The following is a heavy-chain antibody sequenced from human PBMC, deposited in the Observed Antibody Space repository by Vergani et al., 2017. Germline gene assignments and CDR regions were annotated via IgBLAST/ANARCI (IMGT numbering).Heavy chain of an antibody. Sequence: QLQLQESGPGLVKPSETLSLTCTVSGGSISSSSYYWGWIRQPPGKGLEWIGSIYYSGSTYYNPSLKSRVTISVDTSKNQLSLKLSSVTAADTAVYYCARGLVPLAATARPATGYYYMDVWGKGTTVTVSS. V-gene: IGHV4-39*07. CDR2: IYYSGST. CDR1: GGSISSSSYY. CDR3: ARGLVPLAATARPATGYYYMDV. J-gene: IGHJ6*03. D-gene: IGHD2-2*02.